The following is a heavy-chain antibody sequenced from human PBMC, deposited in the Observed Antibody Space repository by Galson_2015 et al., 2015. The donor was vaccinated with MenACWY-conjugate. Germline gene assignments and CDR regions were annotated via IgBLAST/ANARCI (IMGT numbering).Heavy chain of an antibody. CDR3: AREWPQGRTVAAFDY. V-gene: IGHV3-7*03. J-gene: IGHJ4*02. CDR1: GFTFSSYW. Sequence: SLRLSCAASGFTFSSYWMSWVRQAPGKGLEWVANIKQDGSEMYYVDSVKGRFTISRDNAKNSLYLQMNSLRAEDTAVYYCAREWPQGRTVAAFDYWGQGTLVTVSS. D-gene: IGHD6-19*01. CDR2: IKQDGSEM.